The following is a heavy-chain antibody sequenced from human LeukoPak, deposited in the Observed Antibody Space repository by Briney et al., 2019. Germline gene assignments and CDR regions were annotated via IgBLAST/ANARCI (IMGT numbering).Heavy chain of an antibody. CDR3: ARDDDSRVVY. CDR2: TSSSSYI. V-gene: IGHV3-21*01. J-gene: IGHJ4*02. CDR1: GFTFSSYS. Sequence: GGSLRLSCAASGFTFSSYSMNWVRQAPGKGLEWVSSTSSSSYIYYADSVKGRFTISRDNAKNSLYLQMNSLRAEDTAVYYCARDDDSRVVYWGQGTLVTVSS. D-gene: IGHD3-22*01.